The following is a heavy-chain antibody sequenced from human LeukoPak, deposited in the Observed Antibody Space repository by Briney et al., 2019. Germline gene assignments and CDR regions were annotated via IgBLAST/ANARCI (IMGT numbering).Heavy chain of an antibody. J-gene: IGHJ4*02. V-gene: IGHV3-21*01. CDR1: GYTFSSYS. CDR3: ARDVYYDSSGYYH. CDR2: ISSSSSYI. D-gene: IGHD3-22*01. Sequence: GGSLRLSCAASGYTFSSYSMNWVRQAPGKGLEWVSSISSSSSYIYYADSVKGRFTVSRDNAKNSLYLQMNSLRAEDTAVYYCARDVYYDSSGYYHWGQGTLVTVSS.